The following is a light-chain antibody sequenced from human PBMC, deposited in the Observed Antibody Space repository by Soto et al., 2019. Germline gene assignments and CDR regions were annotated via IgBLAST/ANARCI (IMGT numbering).Light chain of an antibody. CDR2: DVT. CDR3: SSYANTNTLV. V-gene: IGLV2-14*03. CDR1: TSDVGGYNH. Sequence: QSVLPQPASMSGSPGQSITISCTGTTSDVGGYNHVSWYQQHPGKAPKLMIYDVTNRPSGVSNRFSGSKSGNTATLTISGLQAEDEADYYCSSYANTNTLVFGGGTKLTVL. J-gene: IGLJ2*01.